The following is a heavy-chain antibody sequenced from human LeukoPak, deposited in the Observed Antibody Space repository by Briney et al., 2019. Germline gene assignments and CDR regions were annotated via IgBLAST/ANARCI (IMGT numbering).Heavy chain of an antibody. J-gene: IGHJ4*02. CDR2: IYHSGST. CDR1: GYSISSGYY. D-gene: IGHD6-6*01. V-gene: IGHV4-38-2*02. Sequence: SETLSLTCTVSGYSISSGYYWGWIRQPPGKGLEWIGSIYHSGSTYYNPSLKSRVTISVNTSKNQFSLKLSSVTAADTAVYFCARVGSSSFNYYFDYWGQGTLVTVSS. CDR3: ARVGSSSFNYYFDY.